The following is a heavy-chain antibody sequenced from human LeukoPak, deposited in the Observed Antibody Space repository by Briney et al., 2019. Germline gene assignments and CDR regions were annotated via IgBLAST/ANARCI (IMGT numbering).Heavy chain of an antibody. V-gene: IGHV3-11*01. J-gene: IGHJ2*01. CDR1: GFTFSDYY. Sequence: GGSLRLSCAASGFTFSDYYMSWIRQAPGKGLEWVSYITSSDSTIHYADSVKGRFTISRDNAKNSLYLQMHSLRAEDTAVYYCARGDFWSGYWYFDLWGRGALVTVSS. CDR3: ARGDFWSGYWYFDL. CDR2: ITSSDSTI. D-gene: IGHD3-3*01.